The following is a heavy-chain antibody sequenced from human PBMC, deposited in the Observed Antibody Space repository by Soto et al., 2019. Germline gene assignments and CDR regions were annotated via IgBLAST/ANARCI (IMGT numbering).Heavy chain of an antibody. CDR1: GGSVSSGSYY. J-gene: IGHJ4*02. V-gene: IGHV4-61*01. CDR2: IYYSGST. Sequence: SETLSLTCTVSGGSVSSGSYYWSWIRQPPGKGLEWIGYIYYSGSTNYNPSLKSRVTISVDTSKNQFSLKLSSVTAADTAVYYCARGVSAGLEMLYYFDYWGQGTLVTVSS. CDR3: ARGVSAGLEMLYYFDY. D-gene: IGHD2-2*01.